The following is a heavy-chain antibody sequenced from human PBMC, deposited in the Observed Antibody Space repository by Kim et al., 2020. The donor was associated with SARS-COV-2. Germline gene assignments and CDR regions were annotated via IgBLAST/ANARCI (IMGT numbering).Heavy chain of an antibody. J-gene: IGHJ3*02. CDR2: ISGTGTIT. D-gene: IGHD2-15*01. Sequence: GGSLRLSCATSGFTLSLYSMNWVRQSPGKGLEWVSHISGTGTITKHADAVRGRFTISRDNAKNSLFLQMNGLRAEDTAASYCVRENYWSFYIWGQGTVVT. CDR3: VRENYWSFYI. CDR1: GFTLSLYS. V-gene: IGHV3-48*04.